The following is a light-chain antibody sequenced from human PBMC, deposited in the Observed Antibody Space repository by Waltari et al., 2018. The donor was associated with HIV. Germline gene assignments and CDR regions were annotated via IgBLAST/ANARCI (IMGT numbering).Light chain of an antibody. V-gene: IGKV3-11*01. CDR3: QQRSNWPSLT. J-gene: IGKJ4*01. CDR1: QRVSSY. Sequence: EIVLTQSPAPLSLSPGERSTLSCRASQRVSSYLAWYQQKPGQAPRLLIYDASNRATGIQARFSGSGSGTDFTLTISSLEPEDFAVYYCQQRSNWPSLTFGGGTKVEIK. CDR2: DAS.